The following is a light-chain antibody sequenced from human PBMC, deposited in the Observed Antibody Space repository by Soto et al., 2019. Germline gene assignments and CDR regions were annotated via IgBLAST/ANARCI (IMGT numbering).Light chain of an antibody. Sequence: NFMLTQPHSVSESPGKTVTISCTGRSGSIASNFVQWYQQRPGSAPNTVIYEDTQRSSGLPHRFSGSIDSSSNSASLTISGLKTEDEADYYCQSYDTSTYVVFGGGTQLTVL. CDR3: QSYDTSTYVV. CDR2: EDT. CDR1: SGSIASNF. V-gene: IGLV6-57*02. J-gene: IGLJ2*01.